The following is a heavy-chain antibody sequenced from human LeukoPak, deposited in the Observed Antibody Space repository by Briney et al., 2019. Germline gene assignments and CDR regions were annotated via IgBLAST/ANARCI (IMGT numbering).Heavy chain of an antibody. J-gene: IGHJ4*02. Sequence: PGGSLRLSCAASGFTFSSYWMSWVRQAPGKGLEWVANIKQDGSGKYYVDSVKGRFTISRDNAKNSLYLQMNSLRAEDTAVYYCARETPSSMYCSGGSCYPKSPIDYWGQGTLVTVSS. V-gene: IGHV3-7*01. CDR3: ARETPSSMYCSGGSCYPKSPIDY. CDR1: GFTFSSYW. D-gene: IGHD2-15*01. CDR2: IKQDGSGK.